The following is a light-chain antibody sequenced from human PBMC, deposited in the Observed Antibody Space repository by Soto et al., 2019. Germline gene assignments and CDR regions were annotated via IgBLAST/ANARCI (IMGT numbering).Light chain of an antibody. Sequence: QSALTQPPSASGSPGQSVAISCTGTSSDVGGYDYVSWYQRHPGKAPQLMIYEVSKRPSGVPDRFSGSKSGNTASLTVSGLQAEDEADYYCSSYAGSNNLVFGGGTKVTVL. CDR3: SSYAGSNNLV. CDR1: SSDVGGYDY. J-gene: IGLJ2*01. CDR2: EVS. V-gene: IGLV2-8*01.